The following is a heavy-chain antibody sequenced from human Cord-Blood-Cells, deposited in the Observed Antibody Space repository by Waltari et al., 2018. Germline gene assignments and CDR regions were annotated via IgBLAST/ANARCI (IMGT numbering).Heavy chain of an antibody. J-gene: IGHJ3*02. CDR2: IYYSGST. V-gene: IGHV4-59*11. CDR1: GGSISSHY. CDR3: ARRGLAKTYYYDSSGYTDDAFDI. D-gene: IGHD3-22*01. Sequence: QVQLQEPVPGLVKPSETLSLTCTVSGGSISSHYWSWIRQPPGKGLAWIGYIYYSGSTNYNPSLKSRVTISVDTSKNQFSLKLSSVTAADTAVYYCARRGLAKTYYYDSSGYTDDAFDIWGQGTMVTVSS.